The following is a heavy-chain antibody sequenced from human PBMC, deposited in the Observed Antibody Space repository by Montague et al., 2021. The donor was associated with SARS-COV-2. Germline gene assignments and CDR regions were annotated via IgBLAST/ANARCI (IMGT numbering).Heavy chain of an antibody. V-gene: IGHV4-59*01. CDR3: ARGIDY. CDR1: GGSISSYY. Sequence: SETLSLTCTVSGGSISSYYWSWIRQPPGKGLEWIGYIYCSGSTNYNPSLKSRVTISVDTSKNQFSLKLSSVTAADTAVYYCARGIDYWGQGTLVTVSS. CDR2: IYCSGST. J-gene: IGHJ4*02.